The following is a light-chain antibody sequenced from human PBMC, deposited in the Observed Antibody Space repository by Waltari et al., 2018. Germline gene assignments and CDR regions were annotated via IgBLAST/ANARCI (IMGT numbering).Light chain of an antibody. CDR3: QQYDKWPPT. CDR1: QSISSY. V-gene: IGKV1-39*01. J-gene: IGKJ2*01. Sequence: DIQMTQSPSSLSASVGDRVTITCRASQSISSYLNWYQQKPGKAPKLLIYAASSLQSGVPSRFSGSGSGTDFTLTISSLQSEDFAVYHCQQYDKWPPTFGQGTKLEIK. CDR2: AAS.